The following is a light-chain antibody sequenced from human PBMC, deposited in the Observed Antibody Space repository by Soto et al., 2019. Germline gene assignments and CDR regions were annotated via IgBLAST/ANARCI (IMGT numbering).Light chain of an antibody. CDR1: QSVSSSY. CDR2: GAS. Sequence: EIVLTPSPGTLSLSPGERATLSCRASQSVSSSYFAWYQQKPGQAPRLLIYGASSRATGIPDRFSGSGSGTDFTLTISRLEPEDFAVYYCQQYGSSPPRLTFGGGTKVEIK. CDR3: QQYGSSPPRLT. V-gene: IGKV3-20*01. J-gene: IGKJ4*01.